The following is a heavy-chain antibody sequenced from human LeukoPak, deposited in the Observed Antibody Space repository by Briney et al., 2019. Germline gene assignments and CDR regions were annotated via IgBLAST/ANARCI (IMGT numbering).Heavy chain of an antibody. Sequence: ASVKVSCKASGYTFTGYYMHWVRQAPGQGLEWMGWINPNSGGTNYAQKFQGRVTMTRDTSISPAYMELSRLRSDDTAVYYCARDFLYGGNTLDYWGQGTLVTVSS. CDR1: GYTFTGYY. V-gene: IGHV1-2*02. CDR3: ARDFLYGGNTLDY. J-gene: IGHJ4*02. D-gene: IGHD4-23*01. CDR2: INPNSGGT.